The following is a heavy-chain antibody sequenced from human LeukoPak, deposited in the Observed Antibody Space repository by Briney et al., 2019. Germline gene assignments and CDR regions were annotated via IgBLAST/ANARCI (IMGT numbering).Heavy chain of an antibody. CDR2: IYTSGST. Sequence: SQTLSLTCTVSGGSISSGSYYWSWIRQPAGKGLEWIGRIYTSGSTNYNPSLKSRVTISVDTSKNQFSLELGSVTAADTAVYYCARGLWFGELSDPPDYWGQGTLVTVSS. CDR3: ARGLWFGELSDPPDY. CDR1: GGSISSGSYY. V-gene: IGHV4-61*02. D-gene: IGHD3-10*01. J-gene: IGHJ4*02.